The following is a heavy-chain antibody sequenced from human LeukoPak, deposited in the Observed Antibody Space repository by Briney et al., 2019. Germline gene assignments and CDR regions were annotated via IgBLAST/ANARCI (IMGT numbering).Heavy chain of an antibody. V-gene: IGHV1-69*01. D-gene: IGHD3-3*01. CDR1: GGTLSNYA. Sequence: GASVKVSCKASGGTLSNYAISWVRQAPGQGLEWMGGIIPMFGTANYAQKFQGRVTITADESTSTAYVELSSLRSEDTAVYYCARGDATLETDYDDFWSGYYTGTYWGQGTLVTVSS. CDR3: ARGDATLETDYDDFWSGYYTGTY. CDR2: IIPMFGTA. J-gene: IGHJ4*02.